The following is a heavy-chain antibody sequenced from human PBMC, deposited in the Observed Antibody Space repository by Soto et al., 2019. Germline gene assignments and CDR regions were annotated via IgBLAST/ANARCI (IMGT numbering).Heavy chain of an antibody. CDR3: ARKGSGYYYEYFDY. V-gene: IGHV1-69*06. Sequence: ASVKVSCKASGGTFSSYAISWVRQAPGQGLEWMGGIIPIFGTTNYAQKFQGRVTITADKSTSTAYMELSSLRSEDTAVYYCARKGSGYYYEYFDYWGQGTLVTVSS. CDR2: IIPIFGTT. J-gene: IGHJ4*02. D-gene: IGHD3-22*01. CDR1: GGTFSSYA.